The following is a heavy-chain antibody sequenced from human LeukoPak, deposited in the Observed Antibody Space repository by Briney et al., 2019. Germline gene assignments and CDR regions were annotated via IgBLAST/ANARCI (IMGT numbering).Heavy chain of an antibody. Sequence: SETLSLTCTVSGGSISSYYWSWIRQPPGKGLEWIGYIYYSGSTYYNPSLKSRVTISVDTSKNQFSLKLSSVTAADTAVYYCASDRGGTNWFDPWGQGTLVTVSS. V-gene: IGHV4-59*06. CDR1: GGSISSYY. CDR2: IYYSGST. J-gene: IGHJ5*02. D-gene: IGHD3-16*01. CDR3: ASDRGGTNWFDP.